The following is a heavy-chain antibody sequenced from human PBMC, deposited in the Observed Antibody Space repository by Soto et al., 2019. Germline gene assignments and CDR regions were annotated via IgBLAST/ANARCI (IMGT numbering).Heavy chain of an antibody. J-gene: IGHJ6*02. D-gene: IGHD6-13*01. V-gene: IGHV3-23*01. CDR2: ISGSGGST. Sequence: QPGGSLRLSCAASGFTFSSYAMSWVRQAPGKGLEWVSAISGSGGSTYYADSVKGRFTISRDNSKNTLYLQMNSLRAEDTAVYYCAKVLGASSSWGGRYYYYYGMDVWGQGTTVTVSS. CDR1: GFTFSSYA. CDR3: AKVLGASSSWGGRYYYYYGMDV.